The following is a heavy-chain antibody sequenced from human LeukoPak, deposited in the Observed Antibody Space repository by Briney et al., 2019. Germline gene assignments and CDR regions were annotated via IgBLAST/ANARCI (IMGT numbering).Heavy chain of an antibody. CDR3: ARSLPAKLGTGAFDL. V-gene: IGHV3-21*01. CDR2: ITSSTSYM. J-gene: IGHJ3*01. CDR1: GFIFSSYT. Sequence: PGGSLRLSCRASGFIFSSYTISWVRRAPGKGLEWVSSITSSTSYMYYADSVKGRFTISRDDAENSLYLQMNSLRVEDTAVYYCARSLPAKLGTGAFDLWGQGTLVTISS. D-gene: IGHD1-1*01.